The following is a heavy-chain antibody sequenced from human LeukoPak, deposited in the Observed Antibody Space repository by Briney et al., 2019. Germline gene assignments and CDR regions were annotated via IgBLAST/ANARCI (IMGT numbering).Heavy chain of an antibody. J-gene: IGHJ5*02. CDR2: INHSGST. D-gene: IGHD2-8*01. CDR1: GGSFSGYY. V-gene: IGHV4-34*01. Sequence: SETLSLTCAVYGGSFSGYYWSWIRQPPGKGLEWIGEINHSGSTNYNPSLKSRVTISVDTSKNQFSLKLSSVTAADTAVYYCATLNGVSTYNWFDPWGQGTLVTVSS. CDR3: ATLNGVSTYNWFDP.